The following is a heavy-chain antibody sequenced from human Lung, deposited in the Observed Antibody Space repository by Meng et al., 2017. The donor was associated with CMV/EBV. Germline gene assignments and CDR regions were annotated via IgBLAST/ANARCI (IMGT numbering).Heavy chain of an antibody. Sequence: SXAASGFTVSSNYMSWVRQAPGKGLEWISVLHSDGFTKYADSVKGRFTISRDNPKNTLYLEMSSLRTEDTAVYYCARGILGGYYDSRGYVTDFWGQGXLVTVSS. D-gene: IGHD3-22*01. CDR1: GFTVSSNY. V-gene: IGHV3-66*02. J-gene: IGHJ4*02. CDR2: LHSDGFT. CDR3: ARGILGGYYDSRGYVTDF.